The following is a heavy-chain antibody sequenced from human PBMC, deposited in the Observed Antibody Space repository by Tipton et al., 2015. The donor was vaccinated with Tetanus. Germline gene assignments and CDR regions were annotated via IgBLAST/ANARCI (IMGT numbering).Heavy chain of an antibody. V-gene: IGHV4-59*12. CDR3: ARDTYYGDPLGYFDL. J-gene: IGHJ2*01. CDR1: GGSISSYY. CDR2: IYYSGST. Sequence: TLSLTCTVSGGSISSYYWSWIRQPLGKGLEWIGYIYYSGSTYYNPSLKSRVTISVDTSKNQFSLKLSSVTAADTAVYYCARDTYYGDPLGYFDLWGRGTLVTVSS. D-gene: IGHD4-17*01.